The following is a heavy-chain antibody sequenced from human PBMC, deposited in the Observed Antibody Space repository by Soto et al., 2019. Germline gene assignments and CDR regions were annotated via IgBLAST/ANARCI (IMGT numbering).Heavy chain of an antibody. Sequence: GGSLRLSCAASGFTFSSYAMTWVRQAPGKGLEWVSSISASGGSTYYADSVKGRFTISKDNSMNTLYLQMNSLRAEDTAVYYCATPLCSGGSCYSKNWLDPWGQGTLVTVSS. CDR1: GFTFSSYA. V-gene: IGHV3-23*01. CDR3: ATPLCSGGSCYSKNWLDP. J-gene: IGHJ5*02. CDR2: ISASGGST. D-gene: IGHD2-15*01.